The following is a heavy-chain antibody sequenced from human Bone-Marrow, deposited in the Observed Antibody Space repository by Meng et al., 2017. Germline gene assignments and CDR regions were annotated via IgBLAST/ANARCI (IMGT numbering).Heavy chain of an antibody. D-gene: IGHD3-16*02. CDR3: ARGNYYDYVWGSYRHGYYFDY. Sequence: ASVKVSCKASGYTFTSYDINWVRQATGQGLEWMGWMNPNSGNTGYAQKFQGRVTMTRNTSISTAYMELSSLRSEDTAVYYCARGNYYDYVWGSYRHGYYFDYWGQGTLVTVSS. V-gene: IGHV1-8*01. CDR2: MNPNSGNT. CDR1: GYTFTSYD. J-gene: IGHJ4*02.